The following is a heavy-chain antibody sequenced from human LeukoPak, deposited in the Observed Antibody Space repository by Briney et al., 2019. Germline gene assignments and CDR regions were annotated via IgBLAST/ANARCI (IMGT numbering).Heavy chain of an antibody. CDR2: INPNSGGT. Sequence: ASVKVSCKASGYTFTGYSMHWVRQAPGQGLERMGWINPNSGGTNYAQKLQGRVTMTRDTSISTAYMELSRLRSDDTAVYYCARAPYSYGDFDYWGQGTLVTVSS. V-gene: IGHV1-2*02. CDR1: GYTFTGYS. D-gene: IGHD5-18*01. CDR3: ARAPYSYGDFDY. J-gene: IGHJ4*02.